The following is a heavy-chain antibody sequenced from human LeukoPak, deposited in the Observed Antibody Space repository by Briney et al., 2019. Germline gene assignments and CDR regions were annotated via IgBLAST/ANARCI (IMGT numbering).Heavy chain of an antibody. J-gene: IGHJ4*02. CDR3: ATSPIQLWLPFDY. CDR1: GYSISSGYY. V-gene: IGHV4-38-2*01. D-gene: IGHD5-18*01. Sequence: SETLSLTCAVSGYSISSGYYWGWIRQPPGKGLEWIGSIYHSGSTYYNPSLKSRVTISVDTSKNQFSLKLSSVTAADTAAYYCATSPIQLWLPFDYWGQGTLVTVSS. CDR2: IYHSGST.